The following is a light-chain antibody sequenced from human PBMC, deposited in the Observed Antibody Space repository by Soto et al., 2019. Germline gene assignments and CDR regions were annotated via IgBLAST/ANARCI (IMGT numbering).Light chain of an antibody. CDR2: LGS. Sequence: DIVMTQSPLSLPVTPGEPASISWRSSQSLLHSNGYNYLDWYLQKPGQSPQLLIYLGSNRASGVPDRFSGSRSGKDFTLKISGVEAEDVGVYCCTQPLHTLWTFCQGNKVEIK. J-gene: IGKJ1*01. CDR3: TQPLHTLWT. CDR1: QSLLHSNGYNY. V-gene: IGKV2-28*01.